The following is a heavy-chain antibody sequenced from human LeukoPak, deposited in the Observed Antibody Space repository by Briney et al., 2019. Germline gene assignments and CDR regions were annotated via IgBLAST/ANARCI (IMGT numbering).Heavy chain of an antibody. V-gene: IGHV1-8*01. CDR2: MNPNSGNT. J-gene: IGHJ4*02. Sequence: GASVKVSCKASGYTFSAYDINWVRQATGQGLEWMGWMNPNSGNTVFAQKFQGRVTMTRDTSINTAYMELSNLRSEDTAVYYCARVSQTPAYYYTSGYYYHGYWGQGTRVTVSS. CDR1: GYTFSAYD. D-gene: IGHD3-22*01. CDR3: ARVSQTPAYYYTSGYYYHGY.